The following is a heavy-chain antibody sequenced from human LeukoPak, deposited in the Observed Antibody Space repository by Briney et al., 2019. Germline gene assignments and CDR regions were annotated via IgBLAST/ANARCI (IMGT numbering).Heavy chain of an antibody. J-gene: IGHJ4*02. Sequence: GGSLRLSCAASGFTFSSYAMSWVRQAPGKGLEWVSAISGSGGSTYYADSVKGRFTISRDYSKNTLYLQMNSLRAEDTAVYYCAKGRYCSGGSCYPHFDYWGQGTLVTVSS. CDR2: ISGSGGST. CDR3: AKGRYCSGGSCYPHFDY. V-gene: IGHV3-23*01. D-gene: IGHD2-15*01. CDR1: GFTFSSYA.